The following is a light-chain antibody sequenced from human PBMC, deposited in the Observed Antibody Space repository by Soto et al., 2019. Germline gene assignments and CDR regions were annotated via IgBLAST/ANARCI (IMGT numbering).Light chain of an antibody. CDR3: QQHFNWPLT. CDR2: EVS. J-gene: IGKJ4*01. CDR1: QTVSSS. Sequence: EIVLTQSPATLALSPGERATLSCRASQTVSSSLAWYQQKPGQAPRLLIYEVSNRATGIPARFSGSGYGADFSLTISSLEPGDFALYYCQQHFNWPLTLGGGTTVDIK. V-gene: IGKV3-11*01.